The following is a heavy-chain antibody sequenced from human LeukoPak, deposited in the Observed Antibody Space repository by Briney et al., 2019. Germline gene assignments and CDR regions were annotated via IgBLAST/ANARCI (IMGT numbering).Heavy chain of an antibody. J-gene: IGHJ4*02. V-gene: IGHV4-61*10. D-gene: IGHD3-10*01. CDR2: IYYSGCT. Sequence: SETLSLTCIVSGGSISRGSYYWNWIRQPAGKGLEWMGRIYYSGCTNYNPSLKSRVTISVDTSKNQFSLKLSSVTAADTAVYYCAREDYYGSGSLDYWGQGTLVTVSS. CDR1: GGSISRGSYY. CDR3: AREDYYGSGSLDY.